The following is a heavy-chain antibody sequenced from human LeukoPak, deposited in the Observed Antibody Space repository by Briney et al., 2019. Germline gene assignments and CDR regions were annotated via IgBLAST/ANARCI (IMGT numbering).Heavy chain of an antibody. J-gene: IGHJ4*02. Sequence: PGGSLRLSCAGSGFTFNNFAMSWVRQAPGRGPEWVSAVSGSGGSTSYADSVKGRFTISRDNSKNTLFLQMNSVRAEDTAVYFCTTESPTVGNFGLWGQGTLVTVSS. CDR3: TTESPTVGNFGL. CDR2: VSGSGGST. CDR1: GFTFNNFA. D-gene: IGHD1-26*01. V-gene: IGHV3-23*01.